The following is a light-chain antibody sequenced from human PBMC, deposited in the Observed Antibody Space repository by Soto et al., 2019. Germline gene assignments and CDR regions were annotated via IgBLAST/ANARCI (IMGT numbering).Light chain of an antibody. CDR2: STN. CDR3: VLYVGSGIYV. J-gene: IGLJ1*01. V-gene: IGLV8-61*01. Sequence: QTVVTQEPSFSVSPGGTVTLTRGLGSGAVSTNYYPSWYQQTPGQAPRTLIHSTNTRSSGVPDRFSGSILGNRAALTITGAQADDESDYYCVLYVGSGIYVFGTGTKLTVL. CDR1: SGAVSTNYY.